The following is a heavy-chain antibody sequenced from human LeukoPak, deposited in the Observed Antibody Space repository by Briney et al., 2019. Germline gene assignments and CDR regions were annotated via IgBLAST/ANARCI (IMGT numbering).Heavy chain of an antibody. CDR3: ASRVSGDSSTYVEYFQH. J-gene: IGHJ1*01. V-gene: IGHV1-2*02. D-gene: IGHD4-17*01. CDR1: GYTFTDYF. CDR2: INPNSGGT. Sequence: ASVKVSCKTSGYTFTDYFVHWVRQAPGQGLEWMGWINPNSGGTNYAQKFQGRVTMTRDTSITTAYMDLSGLESDDPAAYYCASRVSGDSSTYVEYFQHWGQGTLVTVSS.